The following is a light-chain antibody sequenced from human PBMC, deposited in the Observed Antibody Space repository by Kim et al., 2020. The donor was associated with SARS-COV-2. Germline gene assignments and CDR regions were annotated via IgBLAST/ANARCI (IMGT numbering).Light chain of an antibody. CDR1: ESLLHGNERTY. J-gene: IGKJ1*01. V-gene: IGKV2-29*02. CDR2: EVS. CDR3: MQGTQLRT. Sequence: QPAAFSGKSSESLLHGNERTYLSWFLQTPGQSPQLLIYEVSNRFAGVPDRFSGSGSGTDFTLKIRRVEAEDVGVYYCMQGTQLRTFGQGTKVDIK.